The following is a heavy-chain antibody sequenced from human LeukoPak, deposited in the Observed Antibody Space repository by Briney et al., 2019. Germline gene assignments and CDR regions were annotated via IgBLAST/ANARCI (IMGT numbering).Heavy chain of an antibody. CDR3: ARGDGYKKGSDAFDI. Sequence: SETLSLTCTVSGGTISNYYWNWIRQPPGKGLEWIGYIDYSGSTNYNPSLKSRVTISVDTSKNQFSLKLSSVTAADTAVYYCARGDGYKKGSDAFDIWGQGTMVTVSS. V-gene: IGHV4-59*08. CDR2: IDYSGST. D-gene: IGHD5-24*01. CDR1: GGTISNYY. J-gene: IGHJ3*02.